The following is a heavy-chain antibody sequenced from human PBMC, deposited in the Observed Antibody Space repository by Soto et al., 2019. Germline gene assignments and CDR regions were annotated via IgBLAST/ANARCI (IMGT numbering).Heavy chain of an antibody. J-gene: IGHJ5*02. CDR1: GGSISSGGYY. CDR3: ARVRVGRAAAGFDP. CDR2: IYYSGST. D-gene: IGHD2-2*01. Sequence: PSETLSLTCTVSGGSISSGGYYWSWIRQHPGKGLEWIGYIYYSGSTYYNPSLKSRVTISVDTSKNQFSLKLSSVTAADTAVYYCARVRVGRAAAGFDPWGPGTLVTVSS. V-gene: IGHV4-31*03.